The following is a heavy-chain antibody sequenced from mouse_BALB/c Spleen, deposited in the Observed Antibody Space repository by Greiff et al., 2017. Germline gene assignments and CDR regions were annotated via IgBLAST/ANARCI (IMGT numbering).Heavy chain of an antibody. CDR1: GYTFTSYT. V-gene: IGHV1-4*01. CDR3: AREGYYGYDDPAWFAY. CDR2: INPSSGYT. D-gene: IGHD2-2*01. J-gene: IGHJ3*01. Sequence: VQVVESGAELARPGASVKMSCKASGYTFTSYTMHWVKQRPGQGLEWIGYINPSSGYTNYNQKFKDKATLTADKSSSTAYMQLSSLTSEDSAVYYCAREGYYGYDDPAWFAYWGQGTLVTVSA.